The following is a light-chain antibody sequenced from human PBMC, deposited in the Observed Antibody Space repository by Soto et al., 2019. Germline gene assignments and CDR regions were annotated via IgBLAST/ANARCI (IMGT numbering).Light chain of an antibody. Sequence: QSALTQPPSASGSPGQSVTISCTGTSSDVGGYDYVSWYQQHPGKAPKLMIYEVTIRPSGVSDRCSGSKSGNTASLTVSGLQAEDEADYYCSSYTGGNPSYFFGTGTKLTVL. V-gene: IGLV2-8*01. CDR2: EVT. J-gene: IGLJ1*01. CDR1: SSDVGGYDY. CDR3: SSYTGGNPSYF.